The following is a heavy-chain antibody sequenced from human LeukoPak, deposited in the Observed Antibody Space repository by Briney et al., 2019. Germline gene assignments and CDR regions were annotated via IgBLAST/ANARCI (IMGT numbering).Heavy chain of an antibody. CDR3: AAYCSGGSCYSYTMQAFDI. V-gene: IGHV1-2*02. J-gene: IGHJ3*02. D-gene: IGHD2-15*01. CDR1: GYTFTGYY. CDR2: INPNSGGT. Sequence: ASVTVSCKASGYTFTGYYMHWVRQAPGQGLEWMGWINPNSGGTNYAQKFQGRVTMTRDPSISTAYMELTRLRSDDTAVYYCAAYCSGGSCYSYTMQAFDIWGQGAMVTVSS.